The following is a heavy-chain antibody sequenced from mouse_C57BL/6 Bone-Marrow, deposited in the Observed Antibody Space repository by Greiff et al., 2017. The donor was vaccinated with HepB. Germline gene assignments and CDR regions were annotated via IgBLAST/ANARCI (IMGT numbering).Heavy chain of an antibody. V-gene: IGHV1-54*01. CDR2: INPGSGGT. D-gene: IGHD3-2*02. CDR3: ARWPGQLRLRWFAY. J-gene: IGHJ3*01. CDR1: GYAFTNYL. Sequence: QVQLQQSGAELVRPGTSVKVSCKASGYAFTNYLIEWVKQRPGQGLEWIGVINPGSGGTNYNEKFKGKATLTADKSSSTAYMQLSSLTSEDSAVYFCARWPGQLRLRWFAYWGQGTLVTVAA.